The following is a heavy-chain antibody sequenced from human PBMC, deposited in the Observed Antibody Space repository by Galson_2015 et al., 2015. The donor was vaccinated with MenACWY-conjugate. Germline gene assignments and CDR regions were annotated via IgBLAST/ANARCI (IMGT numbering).Heavy chain of an antibody. V-gene: IGHV5-51*01. CDR2: IYAGDSHT. D-gene: IGHD3-22*01. CDR3: ARQGVYYDRSAYSPGPFDY. CDR1: GDSFSNYW. Sequence: QSGAEVKKPGESLKISCKGSGDSFSNYWLAWVRQMPGKGLEWMGIIYAGDSHTTYSPSFQGQVTISADKSISTAYLQWNSLKASDTAMYYCARQGVYYDRSAYSPGPFDYWGQGTLVTVSS. J-gene: IGHJ4*02.